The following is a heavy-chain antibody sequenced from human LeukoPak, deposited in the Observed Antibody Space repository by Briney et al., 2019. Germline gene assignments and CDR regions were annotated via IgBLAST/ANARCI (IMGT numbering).Heavy chain of an antibody. D-gene: IGHD6-6*01. CDR3: VRVACSSSYYFDS. CDR2: TYYRSKWDN. Sequence: SPTLSLTCAISGDSVSSNIADWHWLTQSPARGLEWLRSTYYRSKWDNHDAPSVESRIIINPDTPKLQLSLQLDSVTPEDTAVYYCVRVACSSSYYFDSWAQGTLVTVSS. J-gene: IGHJ4*02. V-gene: IGHV6-1*01. CDR1: GDSVSSNIAD.